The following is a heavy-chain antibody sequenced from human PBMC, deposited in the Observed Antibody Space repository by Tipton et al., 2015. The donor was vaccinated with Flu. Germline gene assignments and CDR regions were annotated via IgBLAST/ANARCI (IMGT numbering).Heavy chain of an antibody. CDR3: ARDWSAGDLVY. CDR2: IWYDGSNK. J-gene: IGHJ4*02. Sequence: SLRLSCAASGSSFSSYGMHWVRQAPGKGLEWAAVIWYDGSNKYYADSVKGRFTISRDKSKNTLYLQMNSLRAEDTAVYYCARDWSAGDLVYWGQGTLVTVSS. D-gene: IGHD7-27*01. CDR1: GSSFSSYG. V-gene: IGHV3-33*01.